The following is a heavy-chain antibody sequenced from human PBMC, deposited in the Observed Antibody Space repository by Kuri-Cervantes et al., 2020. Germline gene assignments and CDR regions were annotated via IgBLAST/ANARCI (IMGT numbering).Heavy chain of an antibody. CDR2: ISSSSSYI. V-gene: IGHV3-21*01. CDR3: ARAAITLVRGVTGPDDGMDV. Sequence: GGSLRLSCAASGFTFSSYSMNWVRQAPGKGLEWVSSISSSSSYIYYADSVKGRFTIPRDNAKNSLYLQMNSLRAEDTAVYYCARAAITLVRGVTGPDDGMDVWGQGTTVTVSS. CDR1: GFTFSSYS. D-gene: IGHD3-10*01. J-gene: IGHJ6*02.